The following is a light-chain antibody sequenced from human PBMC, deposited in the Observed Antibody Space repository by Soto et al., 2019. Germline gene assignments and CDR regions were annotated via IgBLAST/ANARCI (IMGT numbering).Light chain of an antibody. V-gene: IGLV2-14*01. J-gene: IGLJ1*01. CDR1: TGDIGAFNY. CDR3: SSYTSSSPYV. Sequence: QSALTQPPSASGSPGQSVTISCTGTTGDIGAFNYVSWYQQRPGKAPKLIIYEVNNRPSGVSNRFSGSKSGNTASLTISGLQAEDEGDYYCSSYTSSSPYVFGTGTKLTVL. CDR2: EVN.